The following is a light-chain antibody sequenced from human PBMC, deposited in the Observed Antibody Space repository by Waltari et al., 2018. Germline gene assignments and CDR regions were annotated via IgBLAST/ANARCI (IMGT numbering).Light chain of an antibody. CDR3: QQTSSSPLT. J-gene: IGKJ3*01. Sequence: DIQMTQSPSSLSASVGDRVTITSRASQSISSYLNWYQQKPGKAPKLLIYGASSLRGGAPSRFSGSRSGTDFTLTISSLQPEDFASYYCQQTSSSPLTFGPGTKLDIK. V-gene: IGKV1-39*01. CDR2: GAS. CDR1: QSISSY.